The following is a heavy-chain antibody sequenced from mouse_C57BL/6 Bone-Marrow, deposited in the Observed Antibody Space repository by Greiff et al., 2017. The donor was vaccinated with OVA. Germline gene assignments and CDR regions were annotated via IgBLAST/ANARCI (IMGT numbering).Heavy chain of an antibody. J-gene: IGHJ4*01. V-gene: IGHV1-78*01. Sequence: VQLQQSDAELVKPGASVKISCKVSGYTFTDHTIHWMKQRPEQGLEWIGYIYPRDGSTKYNEKFKGKATLTADKSSSTAYMQLNSLTSVDSAVYFCARGRQLRLQAMDYWGQGTSVTVSS. CDR1: GYTFTDHT. CDR2: IYPRDGST. CDR3: ARGRQLRLQAMDY. D-gene: IGHD3-2*02.